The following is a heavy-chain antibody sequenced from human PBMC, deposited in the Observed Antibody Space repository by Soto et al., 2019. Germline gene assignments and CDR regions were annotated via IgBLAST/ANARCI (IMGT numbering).Heavy chain of an antibody. CDR2: INPNSGGT. Sequence: ASVKVSCKASGYTFTGYYMHWVRQAPGQGLEWMGWINPNSGGTNYAQKFQGRVTMTRDTSISTAYMELSRLRSDDTAVYYCARESRSSWYWFDPWGQGXLVTVYS. J-gene: IGHJ5*02. CDR3: ARESRSSWYWFDP. D-gene: IGHD6-13*01. CDR1: GYTFTGYY. V-gene: IGHV1-2*02.